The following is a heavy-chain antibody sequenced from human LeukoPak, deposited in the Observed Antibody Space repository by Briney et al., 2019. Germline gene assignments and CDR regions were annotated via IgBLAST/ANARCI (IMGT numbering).Heavy chain of an antibody. CDR1: GGSISSGSYY. CDR3: ARDSSGPGSTSESSSDFDY. CDR2: IYTSGST. J-gene: IGHJ4*02. Sequence: SETLSLTCTVSGGSISSGSYYWSWIRQPAGKGLEWIGRIYTSGSTNYNPSLKSRVTISVDTSKNQFSLKLSSVTAADTAVYYCARDSSGPGSTSESSSDFDYWGQGTLVTVSS. V-gene: IGHV4-61*02. D-gene: IGHD6-19*01.